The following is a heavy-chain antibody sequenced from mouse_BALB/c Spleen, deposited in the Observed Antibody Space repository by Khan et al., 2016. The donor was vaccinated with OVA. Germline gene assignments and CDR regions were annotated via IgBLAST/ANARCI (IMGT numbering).Heavy chain of an antibody. Sequence: EVELVESGGGLVKPGGSLKLSCAASGFTFSNYGVSWVRQTPEKRLEWVASISSGDTTYYPASVKGRFTISRDNARNILYLQRSSVRSEDTAMYYCARDYWFAYWGQGTLVTVSA. V-gene: IGHV5-6-5*01. CDR1: GFTFSNYG. CDR2: ISSGDTT. J-gene: IGHJ3*01. CDR3: ARDYWFAY.